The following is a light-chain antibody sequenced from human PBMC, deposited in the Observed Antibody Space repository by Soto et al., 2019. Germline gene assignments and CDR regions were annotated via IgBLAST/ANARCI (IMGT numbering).Light chain of an antibody. CDR2: DTS. V-gene: IGKV3-11*01. CDR1: QSVSSS. CDR3: QQRSDWPRT. J-gene: IGKJ2*01. Sequence: EIVLTQSPATLSLSPGERATLSCRASQSVSSSLAWYQQKPGQAPGLIIYDTSKRATGIPARFSGSGSGTDFTLTISSLEPEDFAVYYCQQRSDWPRTFGQGTKLEV.